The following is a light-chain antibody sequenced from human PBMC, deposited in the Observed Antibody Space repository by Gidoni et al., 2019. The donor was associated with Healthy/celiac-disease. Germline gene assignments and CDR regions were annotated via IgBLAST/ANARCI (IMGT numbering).Light chain of an antibody. J-gene: IGKJ4*01. V-gene: IGKV4-1*01. CDR3: QQYYSTPGT. CDR1: QSVLYSSNNKKY. CDR2: WAS. Sequence: DIVMTQSPDSLAVSLGERATINCKSSQSVLYSSNNKKYLAWYQQKPGQPPKLLIYWASTRESGVPDRFSGSGSGTDFTLTISSLQAEDVAVYYCQQYYSTPGTFGGGTKVEIK.